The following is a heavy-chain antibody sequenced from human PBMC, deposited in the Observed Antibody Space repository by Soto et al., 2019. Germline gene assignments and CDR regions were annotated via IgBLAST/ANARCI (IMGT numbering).Heavy chain of an antibody. Sequence: EVQLLESGGGLVQPGGSLRLSCAASGFTFSSYAMSWVRQAPGKGLEWVSAISGSGGSTYYADSVKGRFTISRDNSKNKLYLQMNRLRAEDTAVYYCAKDLQYSSPRTIFYYGMDVWGQGTTVTVSS. J-gene: IGHJ6*02. CDR1: GFTFSSYA. D-gene: IGHD6-6*01. V-gene: IGHV3-23*01. CDR2: ISGSGGST. CDR3: AKDLQYSSPRTIFYYGMDV.